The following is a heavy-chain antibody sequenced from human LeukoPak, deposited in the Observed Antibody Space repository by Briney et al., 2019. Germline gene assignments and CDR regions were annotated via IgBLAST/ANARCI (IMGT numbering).Heavy chain of an antibody. CDR1: GFTFSNYW. Sequence: GGSLRLSCAASGFTFSNYWMHWVRQGPGKGLVWVSRIKSDGSDPSYADSVKGRFTISRDNAKSTLYLQMNSLRAEDTAVYYCAKDRDPMPSRGMDVWGQGTTVAVSS. D-gene: IGHD2-2*01. CDR2: IKSDGSDP. J-gene: IGHJ6*02. CDR3: AKDRDPMPSRGMDV. V-gene: IGHV3-74*01.